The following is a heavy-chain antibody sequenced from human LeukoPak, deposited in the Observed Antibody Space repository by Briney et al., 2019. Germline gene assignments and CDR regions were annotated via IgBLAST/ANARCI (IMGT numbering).Heavy chain of an antibody. CDR3: ARGAVAAKGIDY. D-gene: IGHD6-19*01. CDR1: GGSISSYY. Sequence: SETLSLTCTVFGGSISSYYWSWIRQPPGKGLEWIGYIYYSGSTNYNPSLKSRVTISVDTSKNQFSLKLSSVTAADTAVYYCARGAVAAKGIDYWGQGTLVTVSS. CDR2: IYYSGST. V-gene: IGHV4-59*01. J-gene: IGHJ4*02.